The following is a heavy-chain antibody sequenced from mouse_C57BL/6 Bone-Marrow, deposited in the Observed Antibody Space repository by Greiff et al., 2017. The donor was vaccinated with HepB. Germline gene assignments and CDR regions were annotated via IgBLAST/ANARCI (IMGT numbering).Heavy chain of an antibody. V-gene: IGHV10-3*01. Sequence: DVHLVESGGGLVQPKGSLKLSCAASGFTFNTYAMHWVRQAPGKGLEWVARIRSKSSNYATYYADSVKDRFTISRDDSQSMLYLQMNNLKTEDTAMYYCVRGGTTVVATPYWYFDVWGTGTTVTVSS. CDR3: VRGGTTVVATPYWYFDV. CDR1: GFTFNTYA. D-gene: IGHD1-1*01. CDR2: IRSKSSNYAT. J-gene: IGHJ1*03.